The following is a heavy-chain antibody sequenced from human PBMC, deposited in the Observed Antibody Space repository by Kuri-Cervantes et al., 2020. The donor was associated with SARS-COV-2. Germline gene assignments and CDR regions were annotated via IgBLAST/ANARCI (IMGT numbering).Heavy chain of an antibody. J-gene: IGHJ5*02. CDR1: GYSISSGYH. Sequence: SETLSLTCVVSGYSISSGYHWGWIRQPPGKGPEWIGGIYHSGNTYYNPSLNSRVTISVDTSKNQFSLKLNSVTAADTAVYYCARHSDYSSTLLRFLDPQWGFDPWGQGTLVTVSS. V-gene: IGHV4-38-2*01. CDR2: IYHSGNT. CDR3: ARHSDYSSTLLRFLDPQWGFDP. D-gene: IGHD3-3*01.